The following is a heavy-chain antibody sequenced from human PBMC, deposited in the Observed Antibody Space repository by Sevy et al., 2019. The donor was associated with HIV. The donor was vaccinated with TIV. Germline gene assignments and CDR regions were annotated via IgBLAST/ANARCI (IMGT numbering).Heavy chain of an antibody. V-gene: IGHV1-18*01. J-gene: IGHJ6*02. CDR1: GYTFTSYG. CDR2: ISAYNGNT. Sequence: ASVKVSCKASGYTFTSYGISWVRQAPGQGLEWMGWISAYNGNTNYAQKLQGRVTMTTDTSTSTAYMELRSLRSDDTAGYYCAHRMRAYYYYGMDVWGQGTTVTVSS. CDR3: AHRMRAYYYYGMDV.